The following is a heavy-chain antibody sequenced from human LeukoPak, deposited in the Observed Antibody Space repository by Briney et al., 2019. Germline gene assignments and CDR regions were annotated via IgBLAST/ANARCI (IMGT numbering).Heavy chain of an antibody. CDR2: ISASGGDT. J-gene: IGHJ4*02. V-gene: IGHV3-23*01. D-gene: IGHD6-13*01. CDR3: AKDAAGPEY. Sequence: GGSLRLPCAASGFTFSNYAMNWVRQAPGKGLDWVSGISASGGDTWYPDSVKGRFTISRDNSKNTLFLQMSSLRVEDTAMYYCAKDAAGPEYWGQGTLVTVSS. CDR1: GFTFSNYA.